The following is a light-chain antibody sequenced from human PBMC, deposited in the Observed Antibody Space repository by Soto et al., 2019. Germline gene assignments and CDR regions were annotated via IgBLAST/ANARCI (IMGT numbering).Light chain of an antibody. V-gene: IGKV2-24*01. CDR2: KSS. J-gene: IGKJ2*01. CDR1: QSIVHSDGNTY. Sequence: DIVMTQTPLSSPVTLGQPASISCRYSQSIVHSDGNTYLSWLQQRPGQPPRLLIYKSSNRFSGVPDRFSGRGAGKDFTLQISRVEAEDVGVYYCMQAPQFPLYTFGQGTQLEMK. CDR3: MQAPQFPLYT.